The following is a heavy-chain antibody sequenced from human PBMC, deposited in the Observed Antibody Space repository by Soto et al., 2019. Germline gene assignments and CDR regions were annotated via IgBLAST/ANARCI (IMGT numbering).Heavy chain of an antibody. CDR2: INHSGST. D-gene: IGHD2-2*02. J-gene: IGHJ6*02. Sequence: SETLSLTCAVYGGSFSGYYWSWIRQPPGKGLEWIGEINHSGSTNYNPSLKRRVTISVDTSKNQFSLKLSSVSAKDTAVYYCARTRVYCSSTSCYRNYYYGMDVWGQGTTVTVSS. V-gene: IGHV4-34*01. CDR3: ARTRVYCSSTSCYRNYYYGMDV. CDR1: GGSFSGYY.